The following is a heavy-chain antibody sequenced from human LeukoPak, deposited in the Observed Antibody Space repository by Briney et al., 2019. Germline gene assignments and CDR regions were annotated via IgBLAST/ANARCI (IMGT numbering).Heavy chain of an antibody. J-gene: IGHJ4*02. D-gene: IGHD1-26*01. CDR1: GESFSGYY. CDR2: INHSGST. Sequence: SETLSLTCAVYGESFSGYYWSWIRQPPGKGLEWIGEINHSGSTNYNPSLKSRVTISVDTSKNQFSLKLSSVTAADTAVYYCARISGSGSPDDYWGQGTLVTVSS. CDR3: ARISGSGSPDDY. V-gene: IGHV4-34*01.